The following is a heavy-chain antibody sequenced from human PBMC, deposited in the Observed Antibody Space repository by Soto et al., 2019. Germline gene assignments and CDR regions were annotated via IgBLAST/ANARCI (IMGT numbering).Heavy chain of an antibody. J-gene: IGHJ3*02. Sequence: PGGSLRLSCAASGFTFSSYEMNWVRQAPGKGLEWVSYISSSGSTIYYADSVKGRFTISRDNAKNSLYLQMNSLRAEDTAVYYCARSYRGYSYGLWHDAFDIWGQGTMVTVSS. CDR2: ISSSGSTI. CDR1: GFTFSSYE. V-gene: IGHV3-48*03. CDR3: ARSYRGYSYGLWHDAFDI. D-gene: IGHD5-18*01.